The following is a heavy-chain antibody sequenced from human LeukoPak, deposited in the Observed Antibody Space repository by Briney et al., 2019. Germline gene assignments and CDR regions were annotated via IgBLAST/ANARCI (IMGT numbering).Heavy chain of an antibody. CDR2: INPGGGST. D-gene: IGHD5-24*01. J-gene: IGHJ4*02. CDR1: GYTFTSYY. V-gene: IGHV1-46*01. CDR3: ARGGDGYNTIGY. Sequence: ASVKVSCKASGYTFTSYYIHWVRQAPGQGLEWMGIINPGGGSTSYAQKFQGRVTMTRHTSTSTGYMELSSLRSEDTAVYYCARGGDGYNTIGYWGQGTLVTVSS.